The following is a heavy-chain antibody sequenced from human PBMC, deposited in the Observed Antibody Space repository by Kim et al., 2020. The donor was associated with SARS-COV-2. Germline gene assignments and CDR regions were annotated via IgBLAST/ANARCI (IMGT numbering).Heavy chain of an antibody. J-gene: IGHJ4*02. CDR1: GYTFTSYG. V-gene: IGHV1-18*01. D-gene: IGHD3-22*01. CDR3: ARVDSRGYSGPEGY. Sequence: ASVKVSCKASGYTFTSYGISWVRQAPGQGLEWMGWISAYNGNTNYAQKLQGRVTMTTDTSTSTAYMELRSLRSDDTAVYYCARVDSRGYSGPEGYWGQGTLVTVSS. CDR2: ISAYNGNT.